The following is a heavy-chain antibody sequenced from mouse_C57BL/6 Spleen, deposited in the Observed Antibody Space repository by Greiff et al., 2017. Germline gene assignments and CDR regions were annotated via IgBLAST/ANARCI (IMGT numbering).Heavy chain of an antibody. D-gene: IGHD1-1*01. CDR3: ARSGTLDY. V-gene: IGHV1-82*01. CDR2: IYPGDGDT. J-gene: IGHJ2*01. CDR1: GYAFSSSW. Sequence: VKVVESGPELVKPGASVKISCKASGYAFSSSWMNWVKQRPGKGLEWIGRIYPGDGDTNYNGKFKGKATLTADESSSTAYMQLSSLTSEDSAVYFCARSGTLDYWGQGTTLTVSS.